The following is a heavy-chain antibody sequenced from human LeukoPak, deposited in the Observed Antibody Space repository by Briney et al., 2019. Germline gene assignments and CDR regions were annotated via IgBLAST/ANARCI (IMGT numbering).Heavy chain of an antibody. CDR3: ARRYSSGWYPPGAFDY. CDR2: IYYSGST. J-gene: IGHJ4*02. V-gene: IGHV4-61*05. D-gene: IGHD6-19*01. Sequence: SETLSLTCTVSGGSISSSSYYWGWIRQPPGKGLQWIGYIYYSGSTNYNPSLKSRVTISLNTSKNQFSLRLRSVTAADTAVYYCARRYSSGWYPPGAFDYWGQGTLVTVSS. CDR1: GGSISSSSYY.